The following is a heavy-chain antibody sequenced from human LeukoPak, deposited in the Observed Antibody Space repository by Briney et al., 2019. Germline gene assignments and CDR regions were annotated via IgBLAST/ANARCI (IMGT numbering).Heavy chain of an antibody. CDR3: ARMVGATRCDI. CDR1: GGSASNYY. Sequence: SETLSLTCTVSGGSASNYYWSWIRQPAGKGLEWIGRIHTSGSTNYDPSLKSRVTMPVDTSKSQFSLKLSSVTAADTAVYYCARMVGATRCDIWGQGTMVTVSS. V-gene: IGHV4-4*07. CDR2: IHTSGST. D-gene: IGHD1-26*01. J-gene: IGHJ3*02.